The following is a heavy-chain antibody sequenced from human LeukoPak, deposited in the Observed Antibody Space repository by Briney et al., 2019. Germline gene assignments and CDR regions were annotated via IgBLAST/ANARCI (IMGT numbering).Heavy chain of an antibody. CDR2: INYSGST. Sequence: SETLSLTCTVSGGPISSSYWGWIRQPPGKGLEWIGYINYSGSTNYNPSLKSRVTISVDTSKNQFSLKLTSVTAADSAVYYCARRSQENGLITANNWFDPWGQGTLVTVSS. V-gene: IGHV4-59*08. J-gene: IGHJ5*02. CDR1: GGPISSSY. D-gene: IGHD3-16*01. CDR3: ARRSQENGLITANNWFDP.